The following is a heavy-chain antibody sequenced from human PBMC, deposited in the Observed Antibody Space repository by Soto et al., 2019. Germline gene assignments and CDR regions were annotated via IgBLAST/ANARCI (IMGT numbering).Heavy chain of an antibody. CDR3: ARGPTDYGDYGRYYFYYYMDV. CDR1: GFTFSDHY. V-gene: IGHV3-72*01. D-gene: IGHD4-17*01. J-gene: IGHJ6*03. Sequence: EVQPVESGGGLVQPGGSLRLSCAASGFTFSDHYMDWVRQAPGKGLEWVGRTKNKPNTYITEYAASVKGRFTISRDDSENSVSLQMNSLKTEDTAVYYCARGPTDYGDYGRYYFYYYMDVWGRGTTVTVSS. CDR2: TKNKPNTYIT.